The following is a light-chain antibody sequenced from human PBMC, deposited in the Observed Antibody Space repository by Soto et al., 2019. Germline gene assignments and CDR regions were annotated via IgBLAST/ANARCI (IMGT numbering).Light chain of an antibody. Sequence: EIVMTQSPATLSVSPGERSTLGCRASQSVSSNLAWYQQKPGQAPRLLIYGASTRATGIPARFSGSGSGTDFTLTITRLEPEDSAVYYCQQRADWPITFGQGTRLEIK. J-gene: IGKJ5*01. CDR1: QSVSSN. CDR3: QQRADWPIT. CDR2: GAS. V-gene: IGKV3-15*01.